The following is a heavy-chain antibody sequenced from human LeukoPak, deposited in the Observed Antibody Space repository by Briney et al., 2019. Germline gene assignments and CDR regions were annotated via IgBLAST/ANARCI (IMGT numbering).Heavy chain of an antibody. V-gene: IGHV3-23*01. CDR3: ASLDSSGSYYFDY. D-gene: IGHD6-19*01. CDR1: GFTFSSYA. J-gene: IGHJ4*02. Sequence: PGGSLRLSCAASGFTFSSYAMSWVRQAPGKGLEWVSAISGSGGSTYYADSVKGRFTISRDNSKNTLYLQMNSLRAEDTAVYYCASLDSSGSYYFDYWGQGTLVTVSS. CDR2: ISGSGGST.